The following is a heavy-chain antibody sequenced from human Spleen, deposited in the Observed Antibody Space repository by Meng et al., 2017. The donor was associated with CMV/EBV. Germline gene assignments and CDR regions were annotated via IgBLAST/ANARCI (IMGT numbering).Heavy chain of an antibody. CDR2: INPDSGAT. D-gene: IGHD3-3*01. CDR3: ARDQLRFRYGMDV. CDR1: GYTFSDYY. J-gene: IGHJ6*02. V-gene: IGHV1-2*02. Sequence: ASVKVSCKASGYTFSDYYMHWVRQAPGQGLEWMGWINPDSGATKYAQRFQGRVTMTRDTSISTAYMELSRLRSDDTAVYYCARDQLRFRYGMDVWGQGTTVTVSS.